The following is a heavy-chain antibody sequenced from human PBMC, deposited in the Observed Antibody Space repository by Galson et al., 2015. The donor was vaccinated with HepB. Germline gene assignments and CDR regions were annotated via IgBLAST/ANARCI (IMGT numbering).Heavy chain of an antibody. D-gene: IGHD5-24*01. CDR2: IYYSGST. V-gene: IGHV4-39*01. CDR1: GGSISSSSYY. J-gene: IGHJ4*02. CDR3: ARHFAPRWLPYYFDY. Sequence: SETLSLTCTVSGGSISSSSYYWGWIRQPPGKGLEWIGSIYYSGSTYYNPSLKSRVTISVDTSKNQFSLKLSSVTAADTAVYYCARHFAPRWLPYYFDYWGQGTLVTVSS.